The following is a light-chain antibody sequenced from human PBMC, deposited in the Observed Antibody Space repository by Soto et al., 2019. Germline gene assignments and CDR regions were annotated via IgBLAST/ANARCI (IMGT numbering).Light chain of an antibody. J-gene: IGKJ2*01. CDR1: QSVLYSSNSKNY. V-gene: IGKV4-1*01. Sequence: DIVLTQSPDSLAVSLGERATINCKSRQSVLYSSNSKNYLAWYQQKPGQPPKLLIYWASTRESGVPDRFSGSGSETDFTLTISSLQAEDVAVYFCHQYYLTPNTFGQGTKLEIK. CDR2: WAS. CDR3: HQYYLTPNT.